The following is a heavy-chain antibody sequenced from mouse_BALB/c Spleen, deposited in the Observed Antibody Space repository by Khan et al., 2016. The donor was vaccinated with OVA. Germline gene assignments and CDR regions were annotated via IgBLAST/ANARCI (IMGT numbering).Heavy chain of an antibody. V-gene: IGHV3-2*02. CDR1: GYSIISDYA. D-gene: IGHD1-1*01. Sequence: EVQLQESGPGLVKPSQSLSLTCTVTGYSIISDYAWTWIRQFPGNKLEWMGYISYSGSISYNPSLTSRISITRDTSKNQFFLQLLSVTTEDTAAYYSASTRVFNSYSFLVYWVQGAPLAIS. CDR3: ASTRVFNSYSFLVY. CDR2: ISYSGSI. J-gene: IGHJ2*01.